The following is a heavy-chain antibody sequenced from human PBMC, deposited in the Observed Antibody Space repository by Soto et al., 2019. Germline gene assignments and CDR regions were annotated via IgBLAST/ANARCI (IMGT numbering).Heavy chain of an antibody. D-gene: IGHD3-22*01. J-gene: IGHJ3*02. CDR3: XXXXXXKILVVMYDALEI. CDR2: IIPVFGTA. CDR1: GATLDTFINFG. V-gene: IGHV1-69*05. Sequence: QVQLVQSGAEVKKPGSSVKVSCKASGATLDTFINFGITWVRRAPGQGLEWMGGIIPVFGTAHYAQKFQGRLTISXXXXXXXXXXXXXXXXXXXXXXXXXXXXXXXKILVVMYDALEIWGQGTMVTVSS.